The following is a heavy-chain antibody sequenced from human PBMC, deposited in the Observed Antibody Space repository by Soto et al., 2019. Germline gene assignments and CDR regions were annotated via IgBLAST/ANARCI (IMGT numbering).Heavy chain of an antibody. CDR3: ASGFELGGLY. V-gene: IGHV1-24*01. CDR1: GYTLTELS. CDR2: FDLEDGET. D-gene: IGHD1-26*01. Sequence: GASVKVSCKVSGYTLTELSMHWVRQAPGKGLEWKGGFDLEDGETIYAQKFQGRVTMTEDTSTDTAYMELSSLRSEDTAVYYCASGFELGGLYWGQGTLVTVSS. J-gene: IGHJ4*02.